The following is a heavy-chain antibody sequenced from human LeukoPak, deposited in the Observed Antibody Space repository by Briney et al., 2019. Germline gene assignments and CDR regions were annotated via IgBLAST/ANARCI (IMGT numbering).Heavy chain of an antibody. V-gene: IGHV1-69*13. CDR3: ARDRSGGSCYEY. CDR2: IIPIFGTA. D-gene: IGHD2-15*01. Sequence: ASVKVSCKASGGTFSSYAISWVRQAPGQGLEWMGGIIPIFGTANYAQKFQGRVTITADESTSTAYMELSSLRSEDTAVYYCARDRSGGSCYEYWGQGTLVTVSS. CDR1: GGTFSSYA. J-gene: IGHJ4*02.